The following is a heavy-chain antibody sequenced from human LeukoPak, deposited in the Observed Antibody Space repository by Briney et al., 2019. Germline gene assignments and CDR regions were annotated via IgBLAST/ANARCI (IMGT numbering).Heavy chain of an antibody. Sequence: SETLSLTCTVSGGSISSYYWSWIRQPPGKGLEWIGYIYYSGSTNYNPSLKSRVTISVDTSKNQFSLKLSSVTAADTAVYYCARHGIRALGYFDYWGQGTLVTVSS. D-gene: IGHD1-1*01. J-gene: IGHJ4*02. CDR3: ARHGIRALGYFDY. CDR1: GGSISSYY. CDR2: IYYSGST. V-gene: IGHV4-59*08.